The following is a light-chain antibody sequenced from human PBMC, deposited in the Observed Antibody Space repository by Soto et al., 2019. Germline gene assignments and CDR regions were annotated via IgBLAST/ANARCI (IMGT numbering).Light chain of an antibody. CDR3: QTWGAGIVV. Sequence: QPVLTQSPSASASLGASVKLTCALSSGHSRYAVAWHQQQPEKGPRSLMKLNSDGSHTKGDGIPDRFSGSSSGAERYLTISSLQPEDEGDYYCQTWGAGIVVFGGGTKLTVL. CDR2: LNSDGSH. V-gene: IGLV4-69*01. CDR1: SGHSRYA. J-gene: IGLJ2*01.